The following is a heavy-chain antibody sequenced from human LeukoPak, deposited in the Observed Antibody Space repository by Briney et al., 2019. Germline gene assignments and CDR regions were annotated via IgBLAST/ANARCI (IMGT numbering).Heavy chain of an antibody. CDR1: GYTFTSYG. CDR3: ARANMVRGVGSFFDRNWFDP. V-gene: IGHV1-18*01. D-gene: IGHD3-10*01. Sequence: GASVKVSCKASGYTFTSYGISWVRQAPGQGLEWMGWISAYNGNTNYAQKLQGRVTMTTDTSTSTAYMELRSLRSDDTAVYYCARANMVRGVGSFFDRNWFDPGAREPWSPSPQ. J-gene: IGHJ5*02. CDR2: ISAYNGNT.